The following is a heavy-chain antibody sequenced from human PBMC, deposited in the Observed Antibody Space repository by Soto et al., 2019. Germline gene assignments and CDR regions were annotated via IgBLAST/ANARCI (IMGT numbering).Heavy chain of an antibody. D-gene: IGHD3-22*01. V-gene: IGHV3-30*18. J-gene: IGHJ4*02. CDR2: ISYDGSNK. CDR3: AKDTRPEYYYDSSGLGEIDY. CDR1: GFTFSSYG. Sequence: GGSLRLSCAASGFTFSSYGMHWVRQAPGKGLEWVAVISYDGSNKYYADSVKGRFTISRDNSKNTLYLQMNSLRAEDTAVYYCAKDTRPEYYYDSSGLGEIDYWGQGXLVTVSS.